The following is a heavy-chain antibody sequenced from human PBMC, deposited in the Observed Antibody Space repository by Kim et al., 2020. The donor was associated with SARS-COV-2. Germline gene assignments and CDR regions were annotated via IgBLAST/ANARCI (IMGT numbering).Heavy chain of an antibody. CDR2: ISSRSSYI. D-gene: IGHD2-15*01. Sequence: GGSLRLSCAASGFTFSDYITNWVPQAPGKGLEWVSSISSRSSYIYYADSVKGRFTISRDNAKNSLYLQMNSLRAEDTAVYYCARASGGSNAFDIWGQGTMVTVSS. CDR3: ARASGGSNAFDI. V-gene: IGHV3-21*01. CDR1: GFTFSDYI. J-gene: IGHJ3*02.